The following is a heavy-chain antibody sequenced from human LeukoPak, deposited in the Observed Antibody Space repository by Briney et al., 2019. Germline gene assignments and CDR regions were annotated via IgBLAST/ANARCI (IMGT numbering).Heavy chain of an antibody. CDR3: ARDLDVAGGGNAFDI. Sequence: SQTLSLTCVISGDSVSSNIAAWTWIRQSPSRGLEWLGRTYYRSRWFYEYAVSVKGRIIINLDTSKNQLSLQMNSVIPEDTAVYYCARDLDVAGGGNAFDIWGQGTMVTVSS. J-gene: IGHJ3*02. V-gene: IGHV6-1*01. CDR2: TYYRSRWFY. CDR1: GDSVSSNIAA. D-gene: IGHD6-13*01.